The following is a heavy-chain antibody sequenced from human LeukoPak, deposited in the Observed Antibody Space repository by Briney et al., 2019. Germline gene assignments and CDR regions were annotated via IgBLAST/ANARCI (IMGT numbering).Heavy chain of an antibody. J-gene: IGHJ4*02. CDR3: ARLSYCSSISCYLDGY. V-gene: IGHV4-38-2*01. CDR2: IYHSGRT. CDR1: GYSISSGYY. Sequence: PSETLSLTCAVSGYSISSGYYWGWIRQPPRKGLEGIGSIYHSGRTYYNQSLNSRVTISVDTSNNQLSLQLRTVTTAATTAYYCARLSYCSSISCYLDGYWGQGTLVTVSS. D-gene: IGHD2-2*01.